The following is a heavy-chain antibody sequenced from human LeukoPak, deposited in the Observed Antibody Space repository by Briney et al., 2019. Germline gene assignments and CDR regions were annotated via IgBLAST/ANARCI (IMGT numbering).Heavy chain of an antibody. CDR3: AKDRVVPPNYYYMDV. V-gene: IGHV3-23*01. CDR1: GFTFSSYA. CDR2: ISGSGGST. D-gene: IGHD2-2*01. Sequence: GGSLRLSCAASGFTFSSYAMSWVRQAPGKGLEWVSAISGSGGSTYYADSVKGRFTISRDNSKNTLYLQMNSLRAEDTAVYYCAKDRVVPPNYYYMDVWGKGTTVTVSS. J-gene: IGHJ6*03.